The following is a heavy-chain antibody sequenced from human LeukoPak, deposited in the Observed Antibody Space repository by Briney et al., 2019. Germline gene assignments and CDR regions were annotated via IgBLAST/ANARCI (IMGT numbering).Heavy chain of an antibody. CDR1: SYTFDRYG. V-gene: IGHV1-18*04. J-gene: IGHJ4*02. CDR3: ARDFYHSGTYHFDY. Sequence: ASVKVSCKTSSYTFDRYGMTWVRQAHGQGLEWMGWVSGYNGHTKYAPKFEGRVSMTRDTSTSTAYMELWNLRSDDTAVYYCARDFYHSGTYHFDYWGQGTLVTVSS. D-gene: IGHD3-10*01. CDR2: VSGYNGHT.